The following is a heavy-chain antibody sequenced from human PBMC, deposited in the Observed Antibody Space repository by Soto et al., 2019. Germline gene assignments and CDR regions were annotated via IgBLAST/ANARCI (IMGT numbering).Heavy chain of an antibody. CDR2: ISWDGTNT. CDR1: GFTFDEHA. D-gene: IGHD3-22*01. J-gene: IGHJ4*02. CDR3: AKGIYEYDTSGLIDY. Sequence: GGSLRLSCAASGFTFDEHAMHWVRQTPGKGLEWVSRISWDGTNTYYADSVKGRFTISRDNSKNSLYLQMNSLRPEDTALYYCAKGIYEYDTSGLIDYWGQGTLVTVSS. V-gene: IGHV3-43D*04.